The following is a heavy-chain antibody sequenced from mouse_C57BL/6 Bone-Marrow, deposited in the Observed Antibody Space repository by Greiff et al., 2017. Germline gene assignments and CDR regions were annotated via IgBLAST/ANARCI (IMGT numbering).Heavy chain of an antibody. CDR2: ISGCGGNT. J-gene: IGHJ4*01. Sequence: EVQLVESGGGLVKPGGSLKLSCAASGFTFSSYTMSWVRQTPEQRLEWVATISGCGGNTYYPDSVKGPFTITRDKAKNTLYLQMSSLKSEDTALYYCASNYVNAMDYWGQGTSVTVSS. D-gene: IGHD2-1*01. V-gene: IGHV5-9*04. CDR1: GFTFSSYT. CDR3: ASNYVNAMDY.